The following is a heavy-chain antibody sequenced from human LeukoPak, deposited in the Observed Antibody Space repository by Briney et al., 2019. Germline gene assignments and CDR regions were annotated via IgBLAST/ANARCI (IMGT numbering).Heavy chain of an antibody. J-gene: IGHJ4*02. Sequence: SQTLSLTCTVSGGSISSGSYYWSWIRQPAGKGLEWIGRIYTSGSTNYNPSLKSRVTISVDTSKNQFSLKLSSVTAADTALYYCARGGGGSSWFLYFDYWGQGTLVTVSS. CDR1: GGSISSGSYY. D-gene: IGHD6-13*01. CDR3: ARGGGGSSWFLYFDY. CDR2: IYTSGST. V-gene: IGHV4-61*02.